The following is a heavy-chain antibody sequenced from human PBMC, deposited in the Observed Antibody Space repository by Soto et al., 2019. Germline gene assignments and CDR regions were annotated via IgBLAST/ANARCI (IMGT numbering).Heavy chain of an antibody. D-gene: IGHD3-10*01. Sequence: QITLKESGPTLVKPTQTLTLTCTFSGFSLSTSGVGVGWIRQPPGKALEWLALLYWNDDKRYSPSLKSRLTNTKATSKNQVVMTMSNMDPVDTATYYCVSGSFPNWFDPWGQGILVTVSS. J-gene: IGHJ5*02. CDR3: VSGSFPNWFDP. V-gene: IGHV2-5*01. CDR2: LYWNDDK. CDR1: GFSLSTSGVG.